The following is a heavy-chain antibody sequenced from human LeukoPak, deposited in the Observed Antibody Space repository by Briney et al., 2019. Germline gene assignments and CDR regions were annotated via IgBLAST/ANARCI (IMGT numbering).Heavy chain of an antibody. V-gene: IGHV4-61*01. CDR3: ARRWYHAYCDY. CDR1: GGSVSSGSYY. D-gene: IGHD2-15*01. CDR2: IDYSGST. Sequence: SETLSLTCTVSGGSVSSGSYYWNWIRQPPGKGLEWIGCIDYSGSTYYSPSLKSRVTVSADTSKNQFSLKLTSVTAADTAVYYCARRWYHAYCDYWGQGSLVTVSS. J-gene: IGHJ4*02.